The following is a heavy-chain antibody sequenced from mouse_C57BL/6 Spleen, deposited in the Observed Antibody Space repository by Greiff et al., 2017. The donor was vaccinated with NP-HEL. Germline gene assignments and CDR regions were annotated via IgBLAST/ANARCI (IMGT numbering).Heavy chain of an antibody. V-gene: IGHV3-6*01. CDR1: GYSITSGYY. D-gene: IGHD2-3*01. J-gene: IGHJ3*01. CDR2: ISYDGSN. Sequence: EVKLMESGPGLVKPSQSLSLTCSVTGYSITSGYYWNWIRQFPGNKLEWMGYISYDGSNNYNPSLKNRISITRDTSKNQFFLKLNSVTTEDTATYYCARGPDGYSFAYWGQGTLVTVSA. CDR3: ARGPDGYSFAY.